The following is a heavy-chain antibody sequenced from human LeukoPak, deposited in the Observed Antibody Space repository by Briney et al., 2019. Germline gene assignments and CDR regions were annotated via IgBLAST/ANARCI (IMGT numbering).Heavy chain of an antibody. D-gene: IGHD3-3*01. CDR2: IYYSGST. Sequence: SETLSLTCTVSGGSISSYYWSWIRQPPGKGLEWIGYIYYSGSTNYNPSLKSRVTISVDTSKSQFSLKLSSVTAADTAVYYCARSARSMKGVVEVTALDDWGQGTLVTVSS. V-gene: IGHV4-59*01. CDR1: GGSISSYY. CDR3: ARSARSMKGVVEVTALDD. J-gene: IGHJ4*02.